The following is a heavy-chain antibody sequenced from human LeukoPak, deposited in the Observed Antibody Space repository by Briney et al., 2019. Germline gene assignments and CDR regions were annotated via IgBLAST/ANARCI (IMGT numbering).Heavy chain of an antibody. CDR3: GXXXGYKGFLDY. V-gene: IGHV3-21*01. D-gene: IGHD5-24*01. J-gene: IGHJ4*02. Sequence: GXAFXXXGMSWVRQAPGKGLEWVSSIISSSGYIYYSDSVMGGFTISRDNXKNSLYLQMKSLRAEDTAVYYCGXXXGYKGFLDYWGQGTLVTVSS. CDR2: IISSSGYI. CDR1: GXAFXXXG.